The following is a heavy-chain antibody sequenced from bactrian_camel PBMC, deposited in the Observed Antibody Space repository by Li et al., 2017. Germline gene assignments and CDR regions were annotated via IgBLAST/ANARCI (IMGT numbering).Heavy chain of an antibody. J-gene: IGHJ4*01. V-gene: IGHV3S53*01. Sequence: VQLVESGGGSVQAGGSLRLSCAASGYDYTAISMAWFRQAPGKEREGVASIDSDGRTNSADSVKGRATISRDTVMDTVTLEMSGLKPEDAAMYYCAASQRFKVTCDMDGAQYPYWGQGTQVTVS. CDR3: AASQRFKVTCDMDGAQYPY. CDR2: IDSDGRT. D-gene: IGHD3*01. CDR1: GYDYTAIS.